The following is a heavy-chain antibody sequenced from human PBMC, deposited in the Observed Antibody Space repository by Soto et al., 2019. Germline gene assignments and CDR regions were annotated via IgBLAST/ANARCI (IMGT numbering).Heavy chain of an antibody. Sequence: ESGPVLVKPTETLTLTCTVSGFSLSNARMGVSWIRQPPGKALEWLAHIFSNDEKSYSTSLKSRLTISKDTSKSQVVLTMTNMDPVDTATYYCARIASDYDSSGNHVLDFDYWGQGTLVTVSS. D-gene: IGHD3-22*01. J-gene: IGHJ4*02. CDR3: ARIASDYDSSGNHVLDFDY. CDR1: GFSLSNARMG. CDR2: IFSNDEK. V-gene: IGHV2-26*01.